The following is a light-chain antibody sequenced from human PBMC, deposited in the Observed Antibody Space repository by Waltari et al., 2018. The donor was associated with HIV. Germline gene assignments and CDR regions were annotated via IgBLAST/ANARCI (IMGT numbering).Light chain of an antibody. Sequence: SVLTPPHSVSGAPGQRGTTSCTASRSNTGAGSDIHWYQQRPGTAPKLLIYGSSNRPPGVPDRFSGSKAGTSASLATTGLQAKDEADDYCQSYDSSLRGASVFGTGTKVTVL. CDR2: GSS. V-gene: IGLV1-40*01. CDR1: RSNTGAGSD. J-gene: IGLJ1*01. CDR3: QSYDSSLRGASV.